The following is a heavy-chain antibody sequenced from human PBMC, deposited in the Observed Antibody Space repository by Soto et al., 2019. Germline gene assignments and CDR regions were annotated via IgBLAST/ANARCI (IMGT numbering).Heavy chain of an antibody. Sequence: GGSLRLSFAASGFIVSNNYMIWFRQAPGKGLEWVSILYSGGTTYYADSVKGRFTFSRDNSENTVFLQMNNLRVEDTAVYYCVRDRGGSYWLDPWGQGTLVTVS. CDR3: VRDRGGSYWLDP. V-gene: IGHV3-53*01. CDR2: LYSGGTT. CDR1: GFIVSNNY. D-gene: IGHD2-15*01. J-gene: IGHJ5*02.